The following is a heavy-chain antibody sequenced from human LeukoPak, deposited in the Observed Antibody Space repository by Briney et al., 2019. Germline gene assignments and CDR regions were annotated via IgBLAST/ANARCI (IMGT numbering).Heavy chain of an antibody. CDR1: GFSLGTYA. J-gene: IGHJ4*02. V-gene: IGHV3-30*01. CDR2: ISSDGSIT. CDR3: ARDPIGGRPDYLDL. Sequence: PGGSLRLSCTASGFSLGTYAMHWVRQAPGKGFEWVAVISSDGSITIYPDSMRRRFTISRDNSKNTLYLEMKSLRGVDTALYFCARDPIGGRPDYLDLWGQGTPVTVSS. D-gene: IGHD3-10*01.